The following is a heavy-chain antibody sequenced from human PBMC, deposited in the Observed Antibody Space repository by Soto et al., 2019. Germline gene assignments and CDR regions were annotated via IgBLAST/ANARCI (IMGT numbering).Heavy chain of an antibody. D-gene: IGHD2-21*01. Sequence: GGSLRLSCAASGFTLNMYSINWVRQAPGKGLELVSSSFNFSSILYYAYSVKGRFTISWDITKRSLYLQMSSLRAEDTAVYYCAREEGYCDGGRCFRSAFDVWGQGTVVTVSS. CDR1: GFTLNMYS. CDR2: SFNFSSIL. J-gene: IGHJ3*01. CDR3: AREEGYCDGGRCFRSAFDV. V-gene: IGHV3-21*01.